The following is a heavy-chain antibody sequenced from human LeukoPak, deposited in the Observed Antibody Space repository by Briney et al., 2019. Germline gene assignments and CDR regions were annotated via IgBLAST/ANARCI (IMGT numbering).Heavy chain of an antibody. V-gene: IGHV4-34*01. CDR2: INHSVST. CDR3: ARGFRLSRKSPGILRVTSAEDF. D-gene: IGHD3-3*01. J-gene: IGHJ4*02. Sequence: PPETLSLTCALDGGSFTVYYSSWIRPPPGKGLGWVGAINHSVSTNYNTAVKSRVSISLDTSKNQFSLTLSSLAAADTAVYYCARGFRLSRKSPGILRVTSAEDFWGQGTLVTVSS. CDR1: GGSFTVYY.